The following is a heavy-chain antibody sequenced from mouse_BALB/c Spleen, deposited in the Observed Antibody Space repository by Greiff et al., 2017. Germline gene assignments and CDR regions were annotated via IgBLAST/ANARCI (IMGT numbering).Heavy chain of an antibody. V-gene: IGHV14-3*02. D-gene: IGHD1-1*01. CDR3: ARRALGGSSHYAMDY. CDR1: GFNIKDTY. CDR2: IDPANGNT. J-gene: IGHJ4*01. Sequence: EVQLQQSGAELVKPGASVKLSCTASGFNIKDTYMHWVKQRPEQGLEWIGRIDPANGNTKYDPKFQGKATITADTSSNTAYLQLSSLTSEDTAVYYCARRALGGSSHYAMDYWGQGTSVTVSS.